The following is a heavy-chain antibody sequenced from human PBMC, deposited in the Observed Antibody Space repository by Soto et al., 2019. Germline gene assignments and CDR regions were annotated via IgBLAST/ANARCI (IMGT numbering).Heavy chain of an antibody. CDR3: ARLWGHYFYC. J-gene: IGHJ4*02. V-gene: IGHV4-59*08. CDR2: IYYSGST. Sequence: SETLSLTCTVSGGSISSYYWSWIRQPPGKGLEWIGYIYYSGSTNYNPSLKSRVTISVDTSKNQFSLKLSSVTAADTAVYYCARLWGHYFYCWGQGTLVTVSS. CDR1: GGSISSYY. D-gene: IGHD7-27*01.